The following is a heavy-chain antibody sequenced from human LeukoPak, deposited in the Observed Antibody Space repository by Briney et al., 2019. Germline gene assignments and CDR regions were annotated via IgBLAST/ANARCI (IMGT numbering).Heavy chain of an antibody. J-gene: IGHJ4*02. D-gene: IGHD3-22*01. V-gene: IGHV3-53*01. CDR1: GFTVSSSY. CDR3: ATYPRPHYYDSSGPGFDY. Sequence: PGGSLRLSCAASGFTVSSSYMHWVRQAPGKGLEWVSLIYSGGTTYYADSVKGRFTISRDISKNAVFLQMNSLRAEDTAVYYCATYPRPHYYDSSGPGFDYWGQGTLVTVSS. CDR2: IYSGGTT.